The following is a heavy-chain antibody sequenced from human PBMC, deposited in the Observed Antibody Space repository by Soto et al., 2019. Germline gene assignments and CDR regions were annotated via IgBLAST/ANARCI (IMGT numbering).Heavy chain of an antibody. Sequence: QVQLQESGPGLVKPSETLCLTWTVPNDSISTYYWTWIRQPPGNELEWNGFIYYSGCTNHKPSPQRRVTISVDSSKNQFSLKMNSVTAADTAVYYCARPDRDWGALHYWGQGTLVTVST. CDR1: NDSISTYY. J-gene: IGHJ4*02. D-gene: IGHD7-27*01. CDR2: IYYSGCT. CDR3: ARPDRDWGALHY. V-gene: IGHV4-59*08.